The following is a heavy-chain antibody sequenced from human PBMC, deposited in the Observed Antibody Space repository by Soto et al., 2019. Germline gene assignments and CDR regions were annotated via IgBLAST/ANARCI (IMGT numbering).Heavy chain of an antibody. CDR1: GASIGSHF. D-gene: IGHD2-15*01. J-gene: IGHJ3*02. CDR2: IYHTVNT. V-gene: IGHV4-59*11. Sequence: LSLTCSVSGASIGSHFWSWIRQAPGKGPELVGYIYHTVNTNYNPALKSRVTISMDTSENQLSLQLSSVTAADTAVYYCARLQYTVVTALDIWGQGAMVTVSS. CDR3: ARLQYTVVTALDI.